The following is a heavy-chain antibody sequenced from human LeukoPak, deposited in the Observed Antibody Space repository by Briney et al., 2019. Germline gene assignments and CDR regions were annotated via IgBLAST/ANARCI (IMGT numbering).Heavy chain of an antibody. Sequence: ASVKVSCKASGYTFTGYYMHWVRQAPGQGLEWMGWINPNSGGTNFGPKFHGRVSMTRDTSVNTVYMELNSLRSDDTAVYYCARGDKKENLSGPSGYFDPWGQGTLVTVSS. CDR1: GYTFTGYY. CDR2: INPNSGGT. D-gene: IGHD3-10*01. J-gene: IGHJ5*02. CDR3: ARGDKKENLSGPSGYFDP. V-gene: IGHV1-2*02.